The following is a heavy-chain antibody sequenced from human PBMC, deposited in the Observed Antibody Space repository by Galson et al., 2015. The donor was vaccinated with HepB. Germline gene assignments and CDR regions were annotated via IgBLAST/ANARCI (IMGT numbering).Heavy chain of an antibody. J-gene: IGHJ4*02. Sequence: CAISGDSVSSNSAAWNWIRQSPSRGLEWLGRTYYRSKWYNDYAVSVKSRITINPDTSKNQFSLQLNSVTPEDTAVYYCARELYYYDSSGYPRFDYWGQGTLVTVSS. V-gene: IGHV6-1*01. CDR3: ARELYYYDSSGYPRFDY. D-gene: IGHD3-22*01. CDR2: TYYRSKWYN. CDR1: GDSVSSNSAA.